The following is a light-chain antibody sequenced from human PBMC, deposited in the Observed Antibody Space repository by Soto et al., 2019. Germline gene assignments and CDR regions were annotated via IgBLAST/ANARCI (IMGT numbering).Light chain of an antibody. CDR2: DTS. CDR3: QHYVTWPLT. Sequence: ATLSVSPGERATLSCRASQSVSSNLAWYQQKPGQTPRLLIYDTSIRATGVPARFSGSRSGAEFTLTISSLQSEDFAVYYCQHYVTWPLTFGGGTKVDIK. J-gene: IGKJ4*01. V-gene: IGKV3-15*01. CDR1: QSVSSN.